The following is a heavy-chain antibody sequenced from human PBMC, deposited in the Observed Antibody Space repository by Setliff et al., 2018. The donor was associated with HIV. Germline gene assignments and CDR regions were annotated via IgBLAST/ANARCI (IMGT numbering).Heavy chain of an antibody. CDR2: IYYSGST. J-gene: IGHJ4*02. CDR3: ARGHCSGTNCYGVDY. CDR1: GGSISGSNYY. Sequence: PSETLSLTCTVSGGSISGSNYYWGWIRQPPGKGLEWVGSIYYSGSTYYSPSLKSRVTISVDTSKNELSLKMSSVTAADTAVYYCARGHCSGTNCYGVDYWGQGTLVTVSS. D-gene: IGHD2-2*01. V-gene: IGHV4-39*07.